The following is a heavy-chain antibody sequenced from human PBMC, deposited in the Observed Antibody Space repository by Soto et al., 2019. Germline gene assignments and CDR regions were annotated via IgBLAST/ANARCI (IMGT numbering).Heavy chain of an antibody. CDR1: GFTFSSYW. CDR3: ARGNDLYDYIWGSFH. CDR2: INSDGSST. D-gene: IGHD3-16*01. J-gene: IGHJ4*02. Sequence: GGSLRLSCAASGFTFSSYWMHWVRQAPGKGLVWVSRINSDGSSTSYADSVKGRFTISRDNAKNTLYLQMNSLRAEDTAVYYCARGNDLYDYIWGSFHWGQGTLVTVSS. V-gene: IGHV3-74*01.